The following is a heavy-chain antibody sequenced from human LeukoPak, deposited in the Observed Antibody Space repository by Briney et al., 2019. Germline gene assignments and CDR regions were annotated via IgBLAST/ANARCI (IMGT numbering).Heavy chain of an antibody. J-gene: IGHJ6*04. CDR2: ISNSGHTT. Sequence: GGSLRLSCAASGFSFSTYSMNWVRQAPGKGLEWISYISNSGHTTYYAESVKGRFTISRGNAWNSLYLQINSLRGEDTAVYYCARRITISGLGYYMDVWGKGTTVIVSS. D-gene: IGHD3-3*01. CDR3: ARRITISGLGYYMDV. CDR1: GFSFSTYS. V-gene: IGHV3-48*01.